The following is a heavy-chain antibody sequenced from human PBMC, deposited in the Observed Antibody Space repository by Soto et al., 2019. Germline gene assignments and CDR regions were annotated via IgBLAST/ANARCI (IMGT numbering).Heavy chain of an antibody. D-gene: IGHD3-22*01. V-gene: IGHV3-23*01. J-gene: IGHJ4*02. CDR2: ISGSGGTT. Sequence: EVQLLESGGGLVQPGGSLRLSCAASGFTLSSYAMSWVRQAPGKGLEWVSAISGSGGTTYYADSVKGRFTISRDTSKNTLYLQTNSLRAEDTAVDYCAKVERYYYDSSGYYSSPLFWGQGTLVTVSS. CDR1: GFTLSSYA. CDR3: AKVERYYYDSSGYYSSPLF.